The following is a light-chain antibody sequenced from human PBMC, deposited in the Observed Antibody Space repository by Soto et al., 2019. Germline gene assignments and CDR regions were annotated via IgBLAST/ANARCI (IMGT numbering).Light chain of an antibody. V-gene: IGKV3-15*01. Sequence: EIVMTQSTATLSVSPGERATLPCRASQSVSSNLAWYQQKPGQAPRLLIYGASTRATGIPARFSGSGSGTEFTLTISSLQSEDFAVYYCQQYNNWPPGTFGQGTKLEIK. J-gene: IGKJ2*01. CDR2: GAS. CDR3: QQYNNWPPGT. CDR1: QSVSSN.